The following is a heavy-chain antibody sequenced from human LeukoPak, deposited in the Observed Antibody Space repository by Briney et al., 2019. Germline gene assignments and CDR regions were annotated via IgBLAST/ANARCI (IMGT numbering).Heavy chain of an antibody. CDR3: AREFQYYSGLDY. V-gene: IGHV3-74*01. Sequence: GGSLRLSCVASGFTLSGYWMHWVRQAPGKGLVWVSRIKSDGSSTSYADSVKGRFTISRDNAKNTVYLQMNSLRAEDTAVYYCAREFQYYSGLDYWGQGTLVTVSS. J-gene: IGHJ4*02. CDR2: IKSDGSST. CDR1: GFTLSGYW. D-gene: IGHD2-15*01.